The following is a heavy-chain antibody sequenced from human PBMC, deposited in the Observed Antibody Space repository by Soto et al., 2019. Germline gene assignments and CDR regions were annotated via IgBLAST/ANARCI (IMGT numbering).Heavy chain of an antibody. V-gene: IGHV1-18*01. CDR3: AGDHRGGSDAVDI. J-gene: IGHJ3*02. CDR2: ISAYNGNT. CDR1: GYTFTSFG. D-gene: IGHD1-26*01. Sequence: QVQLVQSGAEVKKPGASVKVSCKASGYTFTSFGISWVRQAPGQGLEWMGWISAYNGNTNYAENLQGRVTMTTDTATSAAYMGGGGLRSDDTGVYYCAGDHRGGSDAVDIWGQGTMVAVSS.